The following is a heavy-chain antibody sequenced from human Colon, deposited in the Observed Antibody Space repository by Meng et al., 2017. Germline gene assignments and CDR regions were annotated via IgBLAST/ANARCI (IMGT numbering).Heavy chain of an antibody. V-gene: IGHV4-39*01. J-gene: IGHJ5*02. CDR1: GGSLSASDDY. CDR3: ARRTTGWILDP. Sequence: QLQLQESGPGLVKPSETLPLTCTVSGGSLSASDDYWGWIRQPPGKGLEWIGSIHYGGSTFYQPSLRSRVTVSVDTSNNQFSLILSSVTAADTAVYYCARRTTGWILDPWGQGTLVTVSS. CDR2: IHYGGST. D-gene: IGHD6-19*01.